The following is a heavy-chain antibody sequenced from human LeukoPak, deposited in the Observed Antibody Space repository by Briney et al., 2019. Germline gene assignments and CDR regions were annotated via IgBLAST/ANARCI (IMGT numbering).Heavy chain of an antibody. Sequence: SETLPLTCTVSGGSISSGSYYWGWVRQPPGKGLEWIGSISYSGTTYYNLSLKSRVTLSVDTSKNQFSLKLSSVTAAGTALYYCARHLRGGSIWFDYWGQGTLVTVSS. D-gene: IGHD6-13*01. J-gene: IGHJ4*02. CDR1: GGSISSGSYY. V-gene: IGHV4-39*01. CDR2: ISYSGTT. CDR3: ARHLRGGSIWFDY.